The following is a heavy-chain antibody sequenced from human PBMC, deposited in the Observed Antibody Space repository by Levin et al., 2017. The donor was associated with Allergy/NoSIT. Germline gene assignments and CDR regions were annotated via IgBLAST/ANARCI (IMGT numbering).Heavy chain of an antibody. CDR1: GFTFSSYA. Sequence: GESLKISCAASGFTFSSYAMSWVRQAPGKGLEWVSAISGSGGSTYYADSVKGRFTISRDNSKNTLYLQMNSLRAEDTAVYYCAKGPYSSGFDYWGQGTLVTVSS. CDR3: AKGPYSSGFDY. J-gene: IGHJ4*02. D-gene: IGHD6-19*01. V-gene: IGHV3-23*01. CDR2: ISGSGGST.